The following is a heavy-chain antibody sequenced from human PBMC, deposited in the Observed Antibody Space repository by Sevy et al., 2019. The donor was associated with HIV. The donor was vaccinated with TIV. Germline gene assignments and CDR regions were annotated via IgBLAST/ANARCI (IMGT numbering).Heavy chain of an antibody. D-gene: IGHD1-1*01. V-gene: IGHV3-9*01. J-gene: IGHJ3*02. CDR2: ISWNSGSI. CDR3: AKPVKIWNDAFDI. Sequence: GGSLRLSCAASGFTFDDYAMHWVRQAPGKGLEWVSGISWNSGSIGYADSVKGRFTISRDNAKNSLYLQMNSLRAEETALYYCAKPVKIWNDAFDIWGQGTMVTVS. CDR1: GFTFDDYA.